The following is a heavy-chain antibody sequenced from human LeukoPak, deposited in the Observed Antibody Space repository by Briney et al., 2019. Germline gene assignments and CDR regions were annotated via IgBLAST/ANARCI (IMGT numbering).Heavy chain of an antibody. CDR1: GFTFSSYA. D-gene: IGHD2-15*01. V-gene: IGHV3-23*01. CDR2: ISGSGGRT. J-gene: IGHJ6*03. CDR3: AKGGVGSSGGYYYYYYMDV. Sequence: PGGSLRLSCAASGFTFSSYAMSWVRQAPGKGLEWVSAISGSGGRTYYADSVKGRFTISRDNSKNTLYLQMNSLRAEDTAVYYCAKGGVGSSGGYYYYYYMDVWGKGTTVTVSS.